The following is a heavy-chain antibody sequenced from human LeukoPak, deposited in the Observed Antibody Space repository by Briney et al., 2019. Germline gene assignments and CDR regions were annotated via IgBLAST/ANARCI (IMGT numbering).Heavy chain of an antibody. V-gene: IGHV4-34*01. CDR3: AIVYGSGSYDDY. CDR2: INHSGST. J-gene: IGHJ4*02. D-gene: IGHD3-10*01. CDR1: GGSFSGYY. Sequence: SETLSLTCAVYGGSFSGYYWSWIRQPPGKGLEWIGEINHSGSTNYNPSLKSRVTISVDTSKNQFSLKLSSVTAADAAVYYCAIVYGSGSYDDYWGQGTLVTVSS.